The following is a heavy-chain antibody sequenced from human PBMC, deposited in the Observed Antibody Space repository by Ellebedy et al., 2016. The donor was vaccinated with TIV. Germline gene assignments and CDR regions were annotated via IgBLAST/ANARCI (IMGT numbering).Heavy chain of an antibody. D-gene: IGHD3-10*01. CDR3: ASWFGGRNY. V-gene: IGHV3-7*03. CDR2: IKQDGTEK. J-gene: IGHJ4*02. Sequence: GESLKISCAASGFTFRTYWMSWVRQAPGKGLEWVAYIKQDGTEKSYVGSVKGLLSISRDNAKNSLYLQMNSLRAEDTAVYYCASWFGGRNYWGQGTLVTVSS. CDR1: GFTFRTYW.